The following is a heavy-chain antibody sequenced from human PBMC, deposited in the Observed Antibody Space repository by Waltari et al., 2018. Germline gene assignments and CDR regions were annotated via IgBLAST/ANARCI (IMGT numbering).Heavy chain of an antibody. CDR2: IRYDVSNK. J-gene: IGHJ4*02. CDR3: AKGGYYDSSGSSDFDY. D-gene: IGHD3-22*01. V-gene: IGHV3-30*02. Sequence: QVQLVESGGGVVQPGGSLRRSCAASGFTFSSYGMHRARQAPGKGLEWVAFIRYDVSNKYYADSVKGRFTIARDNSKNTLYLQMNSLRAEDTAVYYCAKGGYYDSSGSSDFDYWGQGTLVTVSS. CDR1: GFTFSSYG.